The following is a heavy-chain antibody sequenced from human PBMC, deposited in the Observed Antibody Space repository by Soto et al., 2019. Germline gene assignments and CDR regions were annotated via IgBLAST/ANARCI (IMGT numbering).Heavy chain of an antibody. CDR1: GFTVSSNY. J-gene: IGHJ4*02. CDR2: IYSGGST. Sequence: PGGSLRLSCAASGFTVSSNYMSWVRQAPGKGLEWVSVIYSGGSTYYADSVRGRFTISRDNSKNTLYLQMNSLRAEDTAVYYCARGYCSSTSCVDYWGQGTLVTVSS. D-gene: IGHD2-2*01. CDR3: ARGYCSSTSCVDY. V-gene: IGHV3-53*01.